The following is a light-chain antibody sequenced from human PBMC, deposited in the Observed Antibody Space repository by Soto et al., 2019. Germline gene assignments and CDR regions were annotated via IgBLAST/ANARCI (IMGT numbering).Light chain of an antibody. V-gene: IGKV1-17*01. CDR2: ATS. CDR1: QGIRSD. Sequence: IQMTQFPSSLSASVGDRVTITCRASQGIRSDLGWYQQRPGTAPKLLIYATSTLQSGVPSRFSGSGSGTEFTLTISSLQPDDFATYYCQHYNSYSEAFGQGTKVDIK. J-gene: IGKJ1*01. CDR3: QHYNSYSEA.